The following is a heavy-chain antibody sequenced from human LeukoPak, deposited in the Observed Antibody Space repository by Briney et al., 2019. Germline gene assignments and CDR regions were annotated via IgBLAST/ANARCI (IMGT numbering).Heavy chain of an antibody. Sequence: GGSLRLSCAASGFTFSIYEMSWVRQAPGKGLEWLSYMSSRGSTISYADSVKGRFTISRDNAKNSLFLQMNSLRAEETAVYYCARARTPDYWGQGTLVTVSS. D-gene: IGHD2-15*01. CDR2: MSSRGSTI. CDR3: ARARTPDY. V-gene: IGHV3-48*03. CDR1: GFTFSIYE. J-gene: IGHJ4*02.